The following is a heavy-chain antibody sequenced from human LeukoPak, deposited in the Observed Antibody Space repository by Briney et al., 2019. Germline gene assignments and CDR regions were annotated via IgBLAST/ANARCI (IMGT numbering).Heavy chain of an antibody. D-gene: IGHD6-19*01. Sequence: GGSLRLSCAASGFTVSINYMSLVRQAPGKGLEWVSVIYSGSSTYYADSVKGRFTISRDNSKNTLYLQMNSLRAEDTAVYYCARVGQWLVPYWGQGTLVTVSS. CDR2: IYSGSST. J-gene: IGHJ4*02. CDR1: GFTVSINY. CDR3: ARVGQWLVPY. V-gene: IGHV3-66*01.